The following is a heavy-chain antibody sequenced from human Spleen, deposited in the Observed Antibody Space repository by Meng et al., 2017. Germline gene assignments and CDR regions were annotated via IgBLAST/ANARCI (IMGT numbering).Heavy chain of an antibody. Sequence: GSLKISCAACGFTFSTYDMHWVRQATGKGLEWVSFIVTAGDTYYPGSVKGQFTISRDNSRNTLYLQMNSLRNEDRAIYYCARGNSGFDYWGQGTLVTVSS. V-gene: IGHV3-13*03. D-gene: IGHD4-23*01. CDR3: ARGNSGFDY. J-gene: IGHJ4*02. CDR2: IVTAGDT. CDR1: GFTFSTYD.